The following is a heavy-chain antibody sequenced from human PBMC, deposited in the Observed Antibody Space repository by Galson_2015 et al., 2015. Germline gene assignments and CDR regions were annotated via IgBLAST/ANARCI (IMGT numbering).Heavy chain of an antibody. J-gene: IGHJ4*02. D-gene: IGHD7-27*01. CDR1: GFIFTNNW. CDR3: TRQLGIGSGSPDS. Sequence: SLRLSCAASGFIFTNNWMSWLRQAPGKGLEWVAIIKQDGSEKYYVDSVNGRVTISRDNAKNSVYLQMNSLRGDDTAVYYCTRQLGIGSGSPDSWGQGT. V-gene: IGHV3-7*01. CDR2: IKQDGSEK.